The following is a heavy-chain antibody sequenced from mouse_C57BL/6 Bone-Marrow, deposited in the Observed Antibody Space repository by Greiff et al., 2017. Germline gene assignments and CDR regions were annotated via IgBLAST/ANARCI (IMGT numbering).Heavy chain of an antibody. CDR3: ARALYYDYDVGY. V-gene: IGHV5-4*03. J-gene: IGHJ2*01. Sequence: EVKLVESGGGLVKPGGSLKLSCAASGFTFSSYAMSWVRQTPEKRLEWVATISDGGSYTYYPDNVKGRFTISRDNAKNNLYLQMSHLKSEDTAMYYCARALYYDYDVGYWGQGTTLTVSS. CDR2: ISDGGSYT. D-gene: IGHD2-4*01. CDR1: GFTFSSYA.